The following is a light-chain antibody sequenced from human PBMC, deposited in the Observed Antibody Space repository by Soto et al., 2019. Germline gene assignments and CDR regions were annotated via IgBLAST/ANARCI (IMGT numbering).Light chain of an antibody. CDR2: GES. V-gene: IGKV3-20*01. Sequence: ELVLTQSPGTLSLSPGESATLSCRASQSVTNSFLAWYQQKPGQAPRLLIYGESRRATGIPDRFTGSGSGTDLTLTISRLEPEDFAVYYCQKYVSSPWAFGQGTKVDIK. CDR3: QKYVSSPWA. CDR1: QSVTNSF. J-gene: IGKJ1*01.